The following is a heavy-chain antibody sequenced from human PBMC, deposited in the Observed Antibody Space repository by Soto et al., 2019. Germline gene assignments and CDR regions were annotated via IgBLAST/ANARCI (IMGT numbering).Heavy chain of an antibody. CDR1: GFTFSSYS. Sequence: GGSLRLSCAASGFTFSSYSMNWVRQAPGKGLEWVSSISSSSYIYYADSVKGRFTISRDNAKNSLYLQMNSLRAEDTAVYYCARDLGYYESDGYFDYWGQGALVTVSS. J-gene: IGHJ4*02. D-gene: IGHD3-22*01. V-gene: IGHV3-21*04. CDR3: ARDLGYYESDGYFDY. CDR2: ISSSSYI.